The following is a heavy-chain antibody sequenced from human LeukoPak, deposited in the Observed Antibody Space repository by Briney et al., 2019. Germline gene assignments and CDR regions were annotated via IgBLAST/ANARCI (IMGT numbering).Heavy chain of an antibody. D-gene: IGHD6-6*01. V-gene: IGHV1-69*01. CDR3: ARSIAARQGSDY. CDR1: GGTFSSYA. CDR2: IIPIFGTA. J-gene: IGHJ4*02. Sequence: GASVKVSCKASGGTFSSYAISWVRQAPGQGLEWMGGIIPIFGTANYAQKFQGRVTITADESTSTAYMELSSLRSEDTAVYYCARSIAARQGSDYWGQGTLVTVSS.